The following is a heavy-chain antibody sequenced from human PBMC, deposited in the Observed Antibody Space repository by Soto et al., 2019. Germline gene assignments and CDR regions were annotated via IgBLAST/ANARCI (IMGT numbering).Heavy chain of an antibody. CDR1: GGSISSGDYY. J-gene: IGHJ4*02. Sequence: LSLTCTVSGGSISSGDYYWSWIRQPPGKGLEWIGYIYYSGSTYYNPSLKSRVTISVDTSKNQFSLKLSSVAAADTAVYYCARGSFKGYCSGGSCSSQSYYFDYCGQGTLVTVYS. CDR2: IYYSGST. CDR3: ARGSFKGYCSGGSCSSQSYYFDY. D-gene: IGHD2-15*01. V-gene: IGHV4-30-4*01.